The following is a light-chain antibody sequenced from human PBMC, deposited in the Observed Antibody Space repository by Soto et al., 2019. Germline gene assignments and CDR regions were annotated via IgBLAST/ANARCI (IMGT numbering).Light chain of an antibody. CDR1: ISDFVVYNY. V-gene: IGLV2-14*01. CDR2: GGS. Sequence: QSALTQPASVSGSPGQSITISCTGTISDFVVYNYVSWYQQHPGKARKLMIYGGSNRPSGVSNSLSGSKSGNTASLTISGLQADDEADYYCSSHTISSALQVFGTGTKVTVL. J-gene: IGLJ1*01. CDR3: SSHTISSALQV.